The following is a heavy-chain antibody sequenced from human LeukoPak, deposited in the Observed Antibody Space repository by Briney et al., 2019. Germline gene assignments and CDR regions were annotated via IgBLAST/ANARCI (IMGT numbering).Heavy chain of an antibody. D-gene: IGHD5-12*01. Sequence: PGGSLRLSCAASGFTFSSYGMHWVRQAPGKGLEWVAFIRYDGSNKYYADSVKGRFTISRDNSKNTLYLQMNSLRAEDTAVYYCATLQEGWWLRPGTPGVDYWGQGTLVTVSS. V-gene: IGHV3-30*02. CDR3: ATLQEGWWLRPGTPGVDY. CDR1: GFTFSSYG. CDR2: IRYDGSNK. J-gene: IGHJ4*02.